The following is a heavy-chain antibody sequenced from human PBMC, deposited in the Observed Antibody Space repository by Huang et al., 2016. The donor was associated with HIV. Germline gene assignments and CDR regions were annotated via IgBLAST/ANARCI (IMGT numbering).Heavy chain of an antibody. D-gene: IGHD3-10*01. CDR2: INHLGRP. Sequence: QVHLQQWGAGLLKSAETLSLTCAVYGGSLGGYYWSWLRQTPGKGLEWIGEINHLGRPNYKPSVKSRGSIAMGGSKKQFSLKLRSISDADTAVYFCARDATKNPRGWFDPWGQGTLVTVSS. CDR1: GGSLGGYY. J-gene: IGHJ5*02. CDR3: ARDATKNPRGWFDP. V-gene: IGHV4-34*02.